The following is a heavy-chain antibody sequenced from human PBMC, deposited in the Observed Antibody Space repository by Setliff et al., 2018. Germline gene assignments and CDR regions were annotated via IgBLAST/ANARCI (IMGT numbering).Heavy chain of an antibody. CDR1: GGSISTYS. D-gene: IGHD1-26*01. V-gene: IGHV4-4*07. Sequence: LSLTFTVSGGSISTYSWSWIRQAAGKGLEWIGRMHGSGSTNYSPSLKSRVTMSGDTSKNQFSLKLSSVTAADTAVYYCARDWLIRNSGSYYWQVDYWGQGTLVTVSS. CDR2: MHGSGST. CDR3: ARDWLIRNSGSYYWQVDY. J-gene: IGHJ4*02.